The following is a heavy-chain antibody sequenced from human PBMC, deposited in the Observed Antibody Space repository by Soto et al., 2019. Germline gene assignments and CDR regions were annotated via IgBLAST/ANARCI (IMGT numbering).Heavy chain of an antibody. CDR1: GGSISPYY. J-gene: IGHJ6*03. D-gene: IGHD6-13*01. CDR2: VYYSGNT. Sequence: QVQLQESGPGLVKPSETLSLTCTVSGGSISPYYWSWIRQPPGQGLEWIGYVYYSGNTNYNPSLESRGTISVDTSRNRFSLNLTSATAADTAVYYCARKGAAASYAHYYMDVWGRGTAVTVSS. CDR3: ARKGAAASYAHYYMDV. V-gene: IGHV4-59*01.